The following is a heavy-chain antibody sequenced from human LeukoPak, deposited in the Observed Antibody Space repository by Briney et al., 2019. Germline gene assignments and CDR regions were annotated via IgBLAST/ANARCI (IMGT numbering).Heavy chain of an antibody. J-gene: IGHJ3*01. CDR2: ITWGGGRT. V-gene: IGHV3-9*01. Sequence: PGGSLRRSCSGSRLNFGFYAMHWVRPGPGEGREWGAGITWGGGRTADAGAEKGRFGITRDTARQSPNQQMNRLSPEDTALDYCAKDIGGDWTYCTDPSCYESAFDVWGHGTRVTVSS. CDR1: RLNFGFYA. D-gene: IGHD2-2*01. CDR3: AKDIGGDWTYCTDPSCYESAFDV.